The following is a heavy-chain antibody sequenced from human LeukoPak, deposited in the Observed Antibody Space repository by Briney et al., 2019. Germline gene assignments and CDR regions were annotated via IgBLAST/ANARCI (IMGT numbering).Heavy chain of an antibody. D-gene: IGHD3-16*01. CDR3: AKEGASGGYFQH. V-gene: IGHV4-39*01. CDR1: GASISSGSYY. CDR2: VHYTGRA. J-gene: IGHJ1*01. Sequence: SETLSLTCTVSGASISSGSYYWGWIRQPPGKGLEWVGSVHYTGRAYYIPSLKSRVTISVDTSKNQFSLKLSSVTAADTAVYYCAKEGASGGYFQHWGQGTLVTVSS.